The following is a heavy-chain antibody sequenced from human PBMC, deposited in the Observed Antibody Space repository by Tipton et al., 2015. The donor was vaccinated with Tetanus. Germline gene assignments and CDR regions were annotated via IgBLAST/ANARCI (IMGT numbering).Heavy chain of an antibody. CDR1: GGPFYKHG. CDR2: IIPASGAT. J-gene: IGHJ4*02. V-gene: IGHV1-69*01. D-gene: IGHD6-25*01. Sequence: QLVQSGAEVKKPGSSVKVSCKSSGGPFYKHGIDWVRQAPGQGLEWMGEIIPASGATNYVHKIQGGITMTAEASTTTVHMELSNLRSGDTVVYYCVRDRAAAGGSDYWGQGTLVTV. CDR3: VRDRAAAGGSDY.